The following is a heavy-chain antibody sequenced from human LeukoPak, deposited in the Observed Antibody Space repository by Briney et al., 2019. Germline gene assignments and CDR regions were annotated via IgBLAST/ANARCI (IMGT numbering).Heavy chain of an antibody. V-gene: IGHV4-59*01. CDR1: GGSIKSYY. CDR3: ALGGLRLDY. Sequence: PSETLSLTCTVSGGSIKSYYWSWIRQPPGKGLEWIGYFYYSGSTNYNPSLKSRVTISVDTSKNQFSLKLSSVTAVDTAVYYCALGGLRLDYWGQGTLVTVSS. D-gene: IGHD5-12*01. CDR2: FYYSGST. J-gene: IGHJ4*02.